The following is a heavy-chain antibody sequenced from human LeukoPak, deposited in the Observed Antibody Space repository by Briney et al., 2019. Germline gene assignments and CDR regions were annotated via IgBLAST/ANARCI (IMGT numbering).Heavy chain of an antibody. J-gene: IGHJ4*02. D-gene: IGHD3-22*01. V-gene: IGHV3-74*01. Sequence: GGSLRLSCAASGFTFSSYWMHWVRQTPGKGLVWVSRINSDGSSTSYADSVKGRFTISRDNAKNTLYLQMNSLRAEDTAVYYCARARDSSGYYYFDYWGQGTLVTVS. CDR3: ARARDSSGYYYFDY. CDR1: GFTFSSYW. CDR2: INSDGSST.